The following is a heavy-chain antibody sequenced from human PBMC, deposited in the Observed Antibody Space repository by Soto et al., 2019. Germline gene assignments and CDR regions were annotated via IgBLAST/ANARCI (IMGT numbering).Heavy chain of an antibody. V-gene: IGHV1-69*13. D-gene: IGHD2-21*01. CDR2: IIPIFGTA. J-gene: IGHJ4*02. CDR3: ASGGDGYNQIYYFDY. Sequence: SVKVSCKASGGTFSSYAISWVRQAPGQGLEWMGGIIPIFGTANYAQKFQGRVTITADESTSTAYMELSSLRSEDTALYYCASGGDGYNQIYYFDYWGQGTLVTVSS. CDR1: GGTFSSYA.